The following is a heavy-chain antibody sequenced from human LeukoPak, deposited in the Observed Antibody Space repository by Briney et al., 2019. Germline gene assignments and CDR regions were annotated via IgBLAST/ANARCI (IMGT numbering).Heavy chain of an antibody. J-gene: IGHJ3*02. Sequence: ASVKVSCKASGYTLTGHYIHWGRQAPGQGLEWMGWISPHSGFTMYPQRFQGRVTMTTDTSISTAFLEVRRLRSDDTAAYYCARQTGDDALDIWGQGTMITVYS. D-gene: IGHD7-27*01. CDR2: ISPHSGFT. CDR1: GYTLTGHY. CDR3: ARQTGDDALDI. V-gene: IGHV1-2*02.